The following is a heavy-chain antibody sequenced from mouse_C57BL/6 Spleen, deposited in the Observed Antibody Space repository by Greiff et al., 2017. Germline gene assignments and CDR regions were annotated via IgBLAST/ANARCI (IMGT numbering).Heavy chain of an antibody. Sequence: EVQVVESGGGLVKPGGSLKLSCAASGFTFSRYAMSWVRQTPAKRLEWVATISDGGSYTYYPDNVKGRFTISRDNAKNNLYLQMSHLKSEDTAMYYCARDGWGRPYYFDYWGQGTTLTVAA. J-gene: IGHJ2*01. CDR3: ARDGWGRPYYFDY. V-gene: IGHV5-4*01. CDR1: GFTFSRYA. CDR2: ISDGGSYT. D-gene: IGHD1-1*02.